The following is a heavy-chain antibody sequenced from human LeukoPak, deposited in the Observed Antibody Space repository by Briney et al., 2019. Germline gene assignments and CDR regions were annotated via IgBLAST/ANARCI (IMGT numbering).Heavy chain of an antibody. CDR1: GYTFTSYD. V-gene: IGHV1-8*01. CDR2: MNPNSGNT. CDR3: ARFPRRITMIVSTVDAFDI. D-gene: IGHD3-22*01. J-gene: IGHJ3*02. Sequence: ASVKVSCKASGYTFTSYDINWVRQATGQGLEWMGWMNPNSGNTGYAQKFQGRVTMTRNTSISTAYMELSSLRSEDTAVYYCARFPRRITMIVSTVDAFDIWGQGTMVTVSS.